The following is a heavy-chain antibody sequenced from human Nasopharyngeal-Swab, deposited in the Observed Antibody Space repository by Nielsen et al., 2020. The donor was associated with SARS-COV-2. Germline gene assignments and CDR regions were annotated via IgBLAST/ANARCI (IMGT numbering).Heavy chain of an antibody. V-gene: IGHV3-33*01. CDR2: VWYDGSNK. J-gene: IGHJ4*02. CDR1: GFTFRNYA. D-gene: IGHD5-12*01. Sequence: GGSLRLSCAASGFTFRNYAMHWVRQAPGKGLEWVAVVWYDGSNKHYADSVKGRFTISRDDSKNTLYLQMSSLRAEDTAVYYCARERARYSGYDSGDYWGQGTLVTVFS. CDR3: ARERARYSGYDSGDY.